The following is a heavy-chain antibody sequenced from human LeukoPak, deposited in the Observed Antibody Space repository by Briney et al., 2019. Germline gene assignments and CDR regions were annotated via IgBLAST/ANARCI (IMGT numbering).Heavy chain of an antibody. CDR1: GGSISSSSYY. CDR3: ARNTATGWRTKYHGTNWFDP. D-gene: IGHD5-18*01. Sequence: SETLSLTCTVSGGSISSSSYYWGWIRQPPGKGLEWIGYIYYSGSTNYNPSLKSRVTISVDTSKNQFPLKLSSVTAADTAVYYCARNTATGWRTKYHGTNWFDPWGQGTLVTVSS. V-gene: IGHV4-61*05. CDR2: IYYSGST. J-gene: IGHJ5*02.